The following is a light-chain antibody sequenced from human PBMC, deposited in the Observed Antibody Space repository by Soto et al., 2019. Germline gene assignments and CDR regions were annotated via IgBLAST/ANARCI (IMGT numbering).Light chain of an antibody. V-gene: IGKV3-20*01. CDR1: QSVSSNN. J-gene: IGKJ1*01. CDR2: GAS. Sequence: DIVLTQSPGTLSLSPGEGAALSLRASQSVSSNNLAWLRQKPGQAPRLLIYGASSRATDIPDRFSGSGSGTDFTLTISRLEPEDFAVYYCQQYGGSPWSFGQGTKVDI. CDR3: QQYGGSPWS.